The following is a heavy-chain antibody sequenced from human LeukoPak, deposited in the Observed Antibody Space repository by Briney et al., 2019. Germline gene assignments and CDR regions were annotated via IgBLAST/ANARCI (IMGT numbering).Heavy chain of an antibody. D-gene: IGHD5-12*01. CDR2: ISAYNGNT. CDR3: ARVRSGYSGYDSDY. Sequence: ASVKLSCKASGYTFTSYGISWVRQAPGQGLEWMGWISAYNGNTNYAQKLQGRVTLTTDTSTSTAYMELRSLRSDDTAVYYCARVRSGYSGYDSDYWGQGTLVTVSS. V-gene: IGHV1-18*04. J-gene: IGHJ4*02. CDR1: GYTFTSYG.